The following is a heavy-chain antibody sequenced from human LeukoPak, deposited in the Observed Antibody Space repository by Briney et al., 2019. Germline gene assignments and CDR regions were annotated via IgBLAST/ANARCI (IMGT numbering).Heavy chain of an antibody. V-gene: IGHV4-34*01. CDR1: GGSFSGYY. CDR2: INHSGST. CDR3: ARGFYDYVWGSYHNDY. J-gene: IGHJ4*02. Sequence: SETLSLTCAVYGGSFSGYYWSWIRQPPGKGLEWIGEINHSGSTNYNPSLKSRVTISVDTSENQFSLKLSSVTAADTAVYYCARGFYDYVWGSYHNDYWGQGTLVTVSS. D-gene: IGHD3-16*02.